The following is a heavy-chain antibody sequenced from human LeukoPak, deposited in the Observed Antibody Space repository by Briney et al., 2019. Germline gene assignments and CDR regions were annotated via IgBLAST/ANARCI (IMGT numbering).Heavy chain of an antibody. Sequence: PSETLSLTCTVSGGSISSSSYYWGWIRQPPGKGLEWIGSIYYSGSTCYNPSLKSRVTISVDTSKNQFSLKLSSVTAADTAVYYCARWVVPAAIASGAFDIWGQGTMVTVSS. J-gene: IGHJ3*02. CDR2: IYYSGST. D-gene: IGHD2-2*02. V-gene: IGHV4-39*07. CDR1: GGSISSSSYY. CDR3: ARWVVPAAIASGAFDI.